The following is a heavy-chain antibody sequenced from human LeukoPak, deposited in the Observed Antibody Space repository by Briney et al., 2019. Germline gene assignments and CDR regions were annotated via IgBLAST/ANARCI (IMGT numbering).Heavy chain of an antibody. V-gene: IGHV3-49*03. Sequence: PGGSLRLSCTASGFTFRDYAMSRFRQAPGKGLEWVGFIRSKVHGATTEYAASVKGRFTFSRDDSKSIAYLQMNSLKTEDTAVYYCTRSYNYYDSSGYYGFDFWGQGTLVTVSS. D-gene: IGHD3-22*01. CDR3: TRSYNYYDSSGYYGFDF. CDR1: GFTFRDYA. J-gene: IGHJ4*02. CDR2: IRSKVHGATT.